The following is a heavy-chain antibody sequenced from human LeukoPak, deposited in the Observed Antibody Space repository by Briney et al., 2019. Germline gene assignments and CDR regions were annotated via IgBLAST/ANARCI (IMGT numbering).Heavy chain of an antibody. Sequence: ASVKVSCKASGYTFTSYGISWVRQAPGQGLEWMGWISAYNGNTNYAQKLQGRVTMTTDTSTSTAYMELSSLRSEDTAVYYCARNRDRYGSGSSYYYYYYMDVWGKGTTVTISS. CDR3: ARNRDRYGSGSSYYYYYYMDV. J-gene: IGHJ6*03. CDR2: ISAYNGNT. V-gene: IGHV1-18*01. CDR1: GYTFTSYG. D-gene: IGHD3-10*01.